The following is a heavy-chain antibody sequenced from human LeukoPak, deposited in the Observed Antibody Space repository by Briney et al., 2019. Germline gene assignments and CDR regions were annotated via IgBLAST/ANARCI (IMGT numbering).Heavy chain of an antibody. CDR3: AVLATNYDS. V-gene: IGHV1-2*06. J-gene: IGHJ4*02. CDR2: INPNSGGT. CDR1: GYTFTDYY. D-gene: IGHD1-26*01. Sequence: ASVKVSCKASGYTFTDYYIHWVRQAPGQGLEWMGRINPNSGGTNYAQKFQGRVTMARDTSISTAYMELSRLRSDDTAVYYCAVLATNYDSWGQGTLVTVSS.